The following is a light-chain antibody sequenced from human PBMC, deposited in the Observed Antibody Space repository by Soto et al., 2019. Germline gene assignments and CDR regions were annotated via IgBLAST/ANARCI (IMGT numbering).Light chain of an antibody. Sequence: QSALTQPASVSGSPGQSITISCTGTTSDVGGYNCVSWYQQLPGKAPQLIIYEVSHRPSAVSNRFSGSKSGNTASLTISGLQAEDEALYSCSSSTSGSTLVVFGGGTKLTVL. V-gene: IGLV2-14*03. CDR2: EVS. J-gene: IGLJ2*01. CDR1: TSDVGGYNC. CDR3: SSSTSGSTLVV.